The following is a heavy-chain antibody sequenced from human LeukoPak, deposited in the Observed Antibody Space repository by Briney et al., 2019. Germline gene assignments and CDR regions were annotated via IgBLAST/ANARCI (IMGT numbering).Heavy chain of an antibody. CDR1: GGTFSSYA. CDR3: ARDRRTFGELSLYHDY. V-gene: IGHV1-69*05. Sequence: SVKVSCKASGGTFSSYAISWVRQAPGQGLDWMGRIIPIFGTANYAQKFQGRVTITTDESTSTAYMELSSLRSEDTAVYYCARDRRTFGELSLYHDYWGQGTLVTVSS. J-gene: IGHJ4*02. D-gene: IGHD3-16*02. CDR2: IIPIFGTA.